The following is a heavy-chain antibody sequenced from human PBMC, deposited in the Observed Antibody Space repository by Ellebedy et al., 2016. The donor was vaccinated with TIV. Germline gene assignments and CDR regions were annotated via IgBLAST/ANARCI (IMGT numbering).Heavy chain of an antibody. CDR3: ARGHNNRITMVRGVMTLDY. J-gene: IGHJ4*02. Sequence: ASVKVSCXASGYTFTSYGISWVRQAPGQGLEWMGWISAYNGNTNYAQKLQGRVTMTTDTSTSTAYMELRSLRSDDTAVYYCARGHNNRITMVRGVMTLDYWGQGTLVTVSS. D-gene: IGHD3-10*01. V-gene: IGHV1-18*01. CDR2: ISAYNGNT. CDR1: GYTFTSYG.